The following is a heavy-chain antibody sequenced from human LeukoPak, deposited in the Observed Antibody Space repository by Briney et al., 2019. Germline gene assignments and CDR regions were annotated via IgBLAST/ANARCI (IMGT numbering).Heavy chain of an antibody. CDR1: GGSFSGYY. J-gene: IGHJ5*02. CDR2: INHSGNT. CDR3: ASIYGSGSPMVDAEVRNWFDP. V-gene: IGHV4-34*01. Sequence: SETLSPTCAVYGGSFSGYYWSWIRQPPGKGLEGIGEINHSGNTNYNPSLKSRVTISVDTSKNQFSLKLSSVTAADTAVYYCASIYGSGSPMVDAEVRNWFDPWGQGTLVTVSS. D-gene: IGHD3-10*01.